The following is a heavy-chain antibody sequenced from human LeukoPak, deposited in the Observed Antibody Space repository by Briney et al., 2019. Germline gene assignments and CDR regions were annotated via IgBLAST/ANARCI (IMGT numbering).Heavy chain of an antibody. D-gene: IGHD6-6*01. CDR2: INHSGST. Sequence: SETLSLTCAVYGGSFSGYYWSWIRQPPGKGLEWIGEINHSGSTNYNPSLKSRVTISVDTSKNQFSLKPSSVTAADTAVYYCARESSRIAARPGRFDPWGQGTLVTVSS. V-gene: IGHV4-34*01. CDR3: ARESSRIAARPGRFDP. J-gene: IGHJ5*02. CDR1: GGSFSGYY.